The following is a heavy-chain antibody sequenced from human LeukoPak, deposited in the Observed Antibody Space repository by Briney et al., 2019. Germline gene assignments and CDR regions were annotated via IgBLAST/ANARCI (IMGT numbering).Heavy chain of an antibody. V-gene: IGHV3-48*01. Sequence: PGGSLRLSCAASGFTFSTYNMNWVPQAPGKGLEWISYINADSSTIQYADSVRGRFTTSRDNAKNTLYLQMNSLRAEDTAVYYCVRDNSRGQSLGVIYWGQGSLVTVSS. CDR2: INADSSTI. J-gene: IGHJ4*02. CDR1: GFTFSTYN. CDR3: VRDNSRGQSLGVIY. D-gene: IGHD3-22*01.